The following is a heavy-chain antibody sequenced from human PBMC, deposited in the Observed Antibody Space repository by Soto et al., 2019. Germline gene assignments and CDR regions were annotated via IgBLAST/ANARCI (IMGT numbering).Heavy chain of an antibody. CDR3: ARTIFGYYYMDV. Sequence: QVTLKESGPVLVKPTEPLTLTCTVSGFSLSNARMGVSWIRQPPGKALEWLAHIFPNDETSYSTSLKSRLTISKDTSKSQVVLTMTNMDPVDTATYYCARTIFGYYYMDVWGKGTTVTVSS. CDR1: GFSLSNARMG. CDR2: IFPNDET. J-gene: IGHJ6*03. V-gene: IGHV2-26*01. D-gene: IGHD3-3*01.